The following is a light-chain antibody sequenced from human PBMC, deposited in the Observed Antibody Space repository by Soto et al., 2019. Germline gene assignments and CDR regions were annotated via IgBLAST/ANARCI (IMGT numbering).Light chain of an antibody. CDR3: QQYRMSPNT. CDR2: GAS. V-gene: IGKV3D-15*02. CDR1: QSVSSE. J-gene: IGKJ5*01. Sequence: EIVMTQSPATLSVSPGERATLSCRASQSVSSELAWYQQKPGQAPRLLIYGASTRATGIPARFSGSGSGTDFSLTIRGLMPEDFAVYYCQQYRMSPNTFGQGTRLEI.